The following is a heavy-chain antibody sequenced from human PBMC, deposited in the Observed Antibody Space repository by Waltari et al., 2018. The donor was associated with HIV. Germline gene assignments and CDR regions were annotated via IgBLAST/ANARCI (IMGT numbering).Heavy chain of an antibody. CDR3: ARRAFQGGSLTD. Sequence: EVKLVESGGGLVQPGRSLRLSCEVSGFTFADYAMHWVRQDPGKGLGGVSMVIWYSVVIGYADSVNGRFTISRDNAKNSLYLQMNSLRSEDTAFYYCARRAFQGGSLTDWGQGTLVTVSS. CDR2: VIWYSVVI. V-gene: IGHV3-9*01. J-gene: IGHJ4*02. CDR1: GFTFADYA. D-gene: IGHD3-16*01.